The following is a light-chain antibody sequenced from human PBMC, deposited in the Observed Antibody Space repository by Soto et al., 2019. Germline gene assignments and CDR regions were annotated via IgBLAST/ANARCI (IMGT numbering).Light chain of an antibody. CDR2: GAS. Sequence: IQMTQSPSSLSASVGDRVNITCRPSQSISNYLNWYQQKPGKAPKLLIFGASSLQSGVPSRFSGSGSGTDFTLSISTLQPEDFATYYCQQSYSNLGTFGQGTQLEIK. CDR1: QSISNY. V-gene: IGKV1-39*01. CDR3: QQSYSNLGT. J-gene: IGKJ2*01.